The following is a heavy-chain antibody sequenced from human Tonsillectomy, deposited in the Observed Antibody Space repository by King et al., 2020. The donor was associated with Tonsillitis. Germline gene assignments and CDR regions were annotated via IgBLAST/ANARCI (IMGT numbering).Heavy chain of an antibody. CDR2: ISGRGGST. Sequence: VQLVESGGGLVQPGGSLRLSCAASGFTFSSYAMSWVRQAPGKGLEWVSAISGRGGSTYYADSVKGRFTISRDNSKNTLYLQMNSLRAEDTAVYYCAKGPVVDFWSGYYLYYFDYWGQGTLVTVSS. D-gene: IGHD3-3*01. CDR3: AKGPVVDFWSGYYLYYFDY. J-gene: IGHJ4*02. CDR1: GFTFSSYA. V-gene: IGHV3-23*04.